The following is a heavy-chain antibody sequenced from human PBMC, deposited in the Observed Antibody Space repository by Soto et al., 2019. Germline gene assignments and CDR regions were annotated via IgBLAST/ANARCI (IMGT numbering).Heavy chain of an antibody. CDR1: GFTFSNYA. Sequence: EVQLLESGGGLVQPGGSLSLSCAASGFTFSNYAMAWVRQAPGKGLEWVSAISGSGGNRFYADSVKGRFTLSRDNSRSTLYLQMNSLGAEDTAVYYCATFPQWSLLAGLSGYVDLWGRCTLVTVSS. D-gene: IGHD2-21*02. V-gene: IGHV3-23*01. CDR2: ISGSGGNR. J-gene: IGHJ2*01. CDR3: ATFPQWSLLAGLSGYVDL.